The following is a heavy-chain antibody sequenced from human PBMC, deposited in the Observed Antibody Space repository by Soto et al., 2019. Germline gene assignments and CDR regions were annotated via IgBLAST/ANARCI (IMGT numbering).Heavy chain of an antibody. CDR1: GYTLPSYG. CDR3: ARPRYKAFDI. Sequence: GSVKVSCKASGYTLPSYGISWVRQAPGQGLEWMGWINAGNGNTKYSQKFQGRVTITRDTSASTAYMELSSLRSEDTAVYYCARPRYKAFDILGQGTMVTVSS. V-gene: IGHV1-3*01. D-gene: IGHD3-16*02. J-gene: IGHJ3*02. CDR2: INAGNGNT.